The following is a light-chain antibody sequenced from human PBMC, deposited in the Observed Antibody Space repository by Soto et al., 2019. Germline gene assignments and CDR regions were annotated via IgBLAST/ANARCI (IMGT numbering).Light chain of an antibody. CDR1: SSDAGGYDY. CDR2: DVT. CDR3: CSYAGRYSYV. J-gene: IGLJ1*01. Sequence: QSALTQPRSVSGSPGQSVTISCTGTSSDAGGYDYVSWFQQHPDKAPKLMIYDVTKRPSGVPDRFSGSKSGNTASLIISGLRADDEADYYYCSYAGRYSYVVGTGTKV. V-gene: IGLV2-11*01.